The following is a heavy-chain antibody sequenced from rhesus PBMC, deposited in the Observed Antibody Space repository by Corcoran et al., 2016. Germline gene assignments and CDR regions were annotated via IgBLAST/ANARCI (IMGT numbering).Heavy chain of an antibody. CDR2: VEPEDGEA. CDR3: ATQNPYGLDS. V-gene: IGHV1-111*02. Sequence: EVQLVQSGAEVKKPGASVKISCKASGYTFTDYYLHWVRQAPGKGLEWMGRVEPEDGEAIPAQKFQDRVTITADTATDTAYMELSSLRSEDTAVEYCATQNPYGLDSWGQGVVVTVSS. CDR1: GYTFTDYY. D-gene: IGHD2-15*01. J-gene: IGHJ6*01.